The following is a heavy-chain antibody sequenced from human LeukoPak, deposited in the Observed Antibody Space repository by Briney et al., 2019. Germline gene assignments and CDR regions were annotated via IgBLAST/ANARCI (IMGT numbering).Heavy chain of an antibody. CDR1: GDSITNSY. CDR2: IPYGGST. D-gene: IGHD4-17*01. J-gene: IGHJ5*01. Sequence: PSETLSLTCTVSGDSITNSYWNWIRQPPGRGLEWIGRIPYGGSTNYNPSLKSRVIISRDTSKNQFSLELTSVTAADTAIYYCAKRIIEARENGDSNWLDPWGQGTLVTVSS. CDR3: AKRIIEARENGDSNWLDP. V-gene: IGHV4-59*08.